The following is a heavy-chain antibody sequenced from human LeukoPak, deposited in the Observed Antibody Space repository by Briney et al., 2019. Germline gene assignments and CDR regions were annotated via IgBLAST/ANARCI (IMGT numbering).Heavy chain of an antibody. Sequence: GGSLRLSCAASGFTFSSFDTHWVRQAPGKGLEWVACMRYDGNKEYYADSVKGRFTISRDNSKNTLYLQVNSLRIEDTAVYYCAKGISGYYAFDYWGQGTLVTVSS. D-gene: IGHD3-3*01. CDR1: GFTFSSFD. CDR3: AKGISGYYAFDY. V-gene: IGHV3-30*02. J-gene: IGHJ4*02. CDR2: MRYDGNKE.